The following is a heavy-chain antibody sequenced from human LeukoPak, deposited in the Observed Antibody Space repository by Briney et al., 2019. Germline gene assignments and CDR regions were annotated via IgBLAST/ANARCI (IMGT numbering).Heavy chain of an antibody. CDR3: TTFQYTVAFGMDV. CDR1: GFTFGDYA. V-gene: IGHV3-49*04. Sequence: GGSLRPSCTASGFTFGDYAMSWVRQAPGKGLEWVGFIRSKAYGGTTEYAASVKGRFTISRDDSKSIAYLQMNSLKTEGTAVYYCTTFQYTVAFGMDVWGKGTTVTVSS. CDR2: IRSKAYGGTT. D-gene: IGHD1-1*01. J-gene: IGHJ6*04.